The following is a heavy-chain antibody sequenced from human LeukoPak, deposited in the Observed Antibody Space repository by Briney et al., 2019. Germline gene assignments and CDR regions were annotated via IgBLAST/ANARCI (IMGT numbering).Heavy chain of an antibody. V-gene: IGHV3-21*01. CDR2: ISSSSSYI. J-gene: IGHJ4*02. D-gene: IGHD6-19*01. CDR3: ARGGAAPYSSGRGGNYFDY. Sequence: KAGGSLRLSCAASGFTFSSYSMNWVRQAPGKGLEWVSSISSSSSYIYYADSVKGRFTISRDNAKNSLYLQMNNLRAEDTAVYYCARGGAAPYSSGRGGNYFDYWGQGTLVTVSS. CDR1: GFTFSSYS.